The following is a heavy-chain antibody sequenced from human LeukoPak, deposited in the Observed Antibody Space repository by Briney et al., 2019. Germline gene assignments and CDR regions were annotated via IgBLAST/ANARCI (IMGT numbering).Heavy chain of an antibody. CDR2: INGDGSDT. CDR1: GFTFSGYW. J-gene: IGHJ5*02. V-gene: IGHV3-74*01. CDR3: AGDPRNKGFDP. Sequence: PGGSLRLSCAASGFTFSGYWMHWARQSPGKGLVWVSYINGDGSDTRYADSVKGRFTISRDNAKNTLYLQMNSLRVEDTAVYYCAGDPRNKGFDPWGQGTLVTVSS. D-gene: IGHD1/OR15-1a*01.